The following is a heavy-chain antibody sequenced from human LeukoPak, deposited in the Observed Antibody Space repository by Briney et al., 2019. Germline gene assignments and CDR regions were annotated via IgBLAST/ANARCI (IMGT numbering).Heavy chain of an antibody. J-gene: IGHJ4*02. Sequence: SVKVSCKASGGTFSSYAISWVRQAPGQGLEWMGRIIPIFGTANYAQKFQGRVTITTDESTSTAYMELSSLRSEDTAVYYCAREDYGSGSTHYYFDYWGQGTLVTVFS. D-gene: IGHD3-10*01. CDR3: AREDYGSGSTHYYFDY. CDR2: IIPIFGTA. V-gene: IGHV1-69*05. CDR1: GGTFSSYA.